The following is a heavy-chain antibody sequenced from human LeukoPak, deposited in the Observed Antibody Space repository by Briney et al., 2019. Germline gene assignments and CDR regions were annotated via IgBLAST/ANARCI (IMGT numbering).Heavy chain of an antibody. CDR1: GFTFTSHD. Sequence: ASVKVSCKASGFTFTSHDFNWVRQATGQGLEWMGWMNPNSGNTGYAQKFQGRVTMTRDTSTSTVYMELSSLRSEDTAVYYCARDGYSYGRSAFDYWGQGTLVTVSS. D-gene: IGHD5-18*01. J-gene: IGHJ4*02. CDR3: ARDGYSYGRSAFDY. CDR2: MNPNSGNT. V-gene: IGHV1-8*01.